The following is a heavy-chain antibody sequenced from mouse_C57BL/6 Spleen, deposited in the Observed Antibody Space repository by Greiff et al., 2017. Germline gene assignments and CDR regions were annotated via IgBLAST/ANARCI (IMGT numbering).Heavy chain of an antibody. V-gene: IGHV5-4*01. CDR2: ISDGGSYT. D-gene: IGHD2-2*01. CDR3: ARDGYPGFAD. Sequence: EVQGVESGGGLVKPGGSLKLSCAASGFTFSSYAMSWVRQTPEKRLEWVATISDGGSYTYYPDNVKGRFTISRDNAKNNLYRQMSHLKSEDTAMYYCARDGYPGFADWGQGTLVTVSA. CDR1: GFTFSSYA. J-gene: IGHJ3*01.